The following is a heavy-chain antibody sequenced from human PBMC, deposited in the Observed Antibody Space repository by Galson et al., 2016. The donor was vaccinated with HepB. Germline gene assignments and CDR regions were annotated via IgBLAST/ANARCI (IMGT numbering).Heavy chain of an antibody. CDR3: ARDFGLEMGGKSYGLDY. J-gene: IGHJ4*02. V-gene: IGHV3-33*01. CDR1: GFTFTNYG. D-gene: IGHD3-16*01. CDR2: IWYDGSNK. Sequence: SLRLSCAASGFTFTNYGMHWVRQAPGKGLEWVAVIWYDGSNKYFADSVKGRFTISRDNSKNILYLQMNSLRAEDTALYYCARDFGLEMGGKSYGLDYWGQGTLVTVSS.